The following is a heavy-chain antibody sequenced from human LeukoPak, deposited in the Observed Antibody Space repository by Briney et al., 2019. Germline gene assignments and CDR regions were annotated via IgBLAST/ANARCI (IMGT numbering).Heavy chain of an antibody. CDR1: GFTFSSYW. D-gene: IGHD1-26*01. V-gene: IGHV3-7*03. CDR3: ARDKIVGATKFDF. Sequence: GGSLRLSCAASGFTFSSYWMSWVRQAPGKGLEWVANMNQGGGETYYVDSVKGRFAMSRDSAKNSLYLQMNSLRAEDTAVYYCARDKIVGATKFDFWGQGTLVTVSS. CDR2: MNQGGGET. J-gene: IGHJ4*02.